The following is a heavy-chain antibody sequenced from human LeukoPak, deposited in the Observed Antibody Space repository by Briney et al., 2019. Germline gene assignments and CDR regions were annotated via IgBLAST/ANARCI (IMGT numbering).Heavy chain of an antibody. V-gene: IGHV6-1*01. J-gene: IGHJ3*02. CDR1: GDSVSSNSVA. D-gene: IGHD2-2*01. CDR3: ARGLCHCSSTTCYAFDI. Sequence: SQTLSLTCAISGDSVSSNSVAWNWVRQSPSRGLEWLGRTYYRSKWYYEFAVSLESRIGINPDTSKNHFSLQLNSVTPEDTAVYYCARGLCHCSSTTCYAFDIWGQGTVVTVSS. CDR2: TYYRSKWYY.